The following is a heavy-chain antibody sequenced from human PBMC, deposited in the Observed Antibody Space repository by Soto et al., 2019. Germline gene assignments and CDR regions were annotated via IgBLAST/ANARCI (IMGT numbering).Heavy chain of an antibody. CDR2: IYHSGST. CDR3: AKVGGGXXGTAAIGRFDS. CDR1: GYSITNGYY. Sequence: SETLSLTCAVSGYSITNGYYWGWIRQPPGMGLEWIGSIYHSGSTSYNPSLRSRVTISVVTSKNQFSLKLRSVTAADTAMYYCAKVGGGXXGTAAIGRFDSWGQGTQVT. D-gene: IGHD6-25*01. V-gene: IGHV4-38-2*01. J-gene: IGHJ4*02.